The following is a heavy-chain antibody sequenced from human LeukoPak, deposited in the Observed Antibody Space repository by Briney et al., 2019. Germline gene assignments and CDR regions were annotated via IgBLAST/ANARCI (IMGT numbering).Heavy chain of an antibody. J-gene: IGHJ4*02. CDR1: GYTFTSYG. V-gene: IGHV1-18*01. CDR3: ARVSVGATMLAYFDY. CDR2: ISAYNGNT. D-gene: IGHD1-26*01. Sequence: GASVMLSCKASGYTFTSYGISWVRQAPGQGLEWMGWISAYNGNTNFAQKLQGRVTMTRDMSTSTVYMELSSLRSEDTAVYYCARVSVGATMLAYFDYWGQGTLVTVSS.